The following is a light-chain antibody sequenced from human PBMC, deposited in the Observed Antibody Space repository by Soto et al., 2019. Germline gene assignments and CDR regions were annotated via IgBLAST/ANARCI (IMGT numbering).Light chain of an antibody. Sequence: EIEMTQSPATLSVSPGERATLSCRASQSVFSKLAWYQQKAGQTPRLLIYGASTRATGIPARFSGSGSGTEFTLTITSLQSEDFAVYYCQQYNNGGTFGQGTKVEI. CDR1: QSVFSK. CDR3: QQYNNGGT. CDR2: GAS. J-gene: IGKJ1*01. V-gene: IGKV3-15*01.